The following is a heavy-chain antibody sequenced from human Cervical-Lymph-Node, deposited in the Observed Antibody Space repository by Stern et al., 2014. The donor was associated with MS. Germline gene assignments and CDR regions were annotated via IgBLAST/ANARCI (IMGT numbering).Heavy chain of an antibody. D-gene: IGHD2-15*01. J-gene: IGHJ6*02. CDR3: ARQYCSGGKCHSSAYNYNGMDV. CDR1: GYSFTGYY. V-gene: IGHV1-2*06. CDR2: IDPNSGGA. Sequence: QVQLVQSGAEVKKPGASVKVSCKASGYSFTGYYIHWVRRAPGQGLKWMGRIDPNSGGANYAQRFQGGVTLTRDTSISTTYMELSSLRSDDTAIYYCARQYCSGGKCHSSAYNYNGMDVWGQGTTVTVSS.